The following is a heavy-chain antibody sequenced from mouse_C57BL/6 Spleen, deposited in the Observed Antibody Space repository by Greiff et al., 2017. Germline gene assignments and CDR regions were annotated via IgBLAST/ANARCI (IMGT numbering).Heavy chain of an antibody. CDR3: DPADGSSYGDAMDY. CDR2: ISSASSYT. D-gene: IGHD1-1*01. Sequence: EVKLVESGGGLVKPGGSLKLSCAASGFTFSGYGMQWVRQAPEKGLEWVAYISSASSYTYYADTVKGRFTISRGNAKNTLFLQLTSLRSEDTAMYSCDPADGSSYGDAMDYWGQGTSVTVSS. CDR1: GFTFSGYG. V-gene: IGHV5-17*01. J-gene: IGHJ4*01.